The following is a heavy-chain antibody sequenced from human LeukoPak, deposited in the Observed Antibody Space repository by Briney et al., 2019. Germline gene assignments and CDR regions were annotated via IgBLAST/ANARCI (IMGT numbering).Heavy chain of an antibody. CDR2: ISRSCCTK. CDR3: ARVIAQWLEYFQH. D-gene: IGHD6-19*01. V-gene: IGHV3-48*03. J-gene: IGHJ1*01. CDR1: GFTFSSYE. Sequence: GGSLRLSCAASGFTFSSYEMIWVRLAPGKGLEWLSYISRSCCTKHYADSVKGRFTISRDNAKNSLYLQMNSLRAEDTAVYYCARVIAQWLEYFQHWGQGTLVTVSS.